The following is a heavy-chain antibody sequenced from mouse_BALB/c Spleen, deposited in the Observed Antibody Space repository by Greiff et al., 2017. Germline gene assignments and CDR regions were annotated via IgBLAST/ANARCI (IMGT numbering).Heavy chain of an antibody. V-gene: IGHV5-4*02. CDR3: ARGNGNYGFYYAMDY. CDR1: GFTFSDYY. Sequence: EVKLVESGGGLVQPGGSLKLSCAASGFTFSDYYMYWVRQTPEKRLEWVATISDGGSYTYYPDSVKGRFTISRDNAKNNLYLQMSSLKSEDTAMYYCARGNGNYGFYYAMDYWGQGTSVTVSS. D-gene: IGHD2-1*01. J-gene: IGHJ4*01. CDR2: ISDGGSYT.